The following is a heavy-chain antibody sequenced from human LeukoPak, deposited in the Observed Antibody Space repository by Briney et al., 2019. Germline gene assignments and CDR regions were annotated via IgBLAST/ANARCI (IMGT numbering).Heavy chain of an antibody. D-gene: IGHD2-21*02. CDR2: MSYDGSSK. CDR1: GFTFSRSA. J-gene: IGHJ3*02. CDR3: AGTYCGGDCYSFGAFDI. V-gene: IGHV3-30-3*01. Sequence: GGSLRLSCAASGFTFSRSAMHWVRQAPGKGLEWVAVMSYDGSSKYYADSVKGRFTISRDNSKNTLYLQMNSLRAEDTAVYYCAGTYCGGDCYSFGAFDIWGQGTMVTVSS.